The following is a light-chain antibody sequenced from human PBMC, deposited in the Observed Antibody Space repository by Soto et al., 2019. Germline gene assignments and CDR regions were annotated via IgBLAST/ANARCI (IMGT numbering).Light chain of an antibody. CDR3: QQSYSVPCT. J-gene: IGKJ2*02. Sequence: DIQMTQSPSSLSASVGDRVTITCRASQSISSFLNRYQQKPGKAPKPLIYAASSLQSGVPARFSGSGSGIDFTLTISSLQPEDFATYYCQQSYSVPCTFGQGTKLEIK. CDR1: QSISSF. CDR2: AAS. V-gene: IGKV1-39*01.